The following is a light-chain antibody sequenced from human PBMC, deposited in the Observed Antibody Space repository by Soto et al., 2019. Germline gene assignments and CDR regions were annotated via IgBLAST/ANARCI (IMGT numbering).Light chain of an antibody. CDR3: QQRSNWPPPT. V-gene: IGKV3-11*01. J-gene: IGKJ4*01. CDR1: QSVSSY. Sequence: EIVLTQSPATLSLSPGERATLSCRASQSVSSYLAGYQQKPGQAPRLLIYDASNRATGIPARFSGSGAGTDFTLTISSLEPDDFAVYYCQQRSNWPPPTFGGGTKVEIK. CDR2: DAS.